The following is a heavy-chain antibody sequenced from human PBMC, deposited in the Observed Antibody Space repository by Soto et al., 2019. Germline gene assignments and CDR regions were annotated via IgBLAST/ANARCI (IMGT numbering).Heavy chain of an antibody. CDR2: ISYDGSNK. V-gene: IGHV3-30*18. CDR1: GFTFSSYG. J-gene: IGHJ4*02. CDR3: AKDLRYSSGWYPADY. D-gene: IGHD6-19*01. Sequence: GGSLRLSCAASGFTFSSYGMHWVRQAPGKGLEWVAVISYDGSNKYYADSVKGRFTISRDNSKNTLYLQMNSLRAEDTAVYYCAKDLRYSSGWYPADYWGQGTLVTVSS.